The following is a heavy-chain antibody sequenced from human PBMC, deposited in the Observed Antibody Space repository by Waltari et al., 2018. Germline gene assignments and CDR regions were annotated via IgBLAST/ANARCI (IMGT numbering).Heavy chain of an antibody. CDR3: ARGDSSSWYSGSG. D-gene: IGHD6-13*01. Sequence: QVQLVQSGAEVKKPGASVKVSCKASGYTFTSYAMHLVRQDPGQRLEWMGWINAGNGNTKYSQKFQGRVTITRDTSVSTAYMELSSLRSEDTAVYYCARGDSSSWYSGSGWGQGTLVTVSS. V-gene: IGHV1-3*01. J-gene: IGHJ4*02. CDR1: GYTFTSYA. CDR2: INAGNGNT.